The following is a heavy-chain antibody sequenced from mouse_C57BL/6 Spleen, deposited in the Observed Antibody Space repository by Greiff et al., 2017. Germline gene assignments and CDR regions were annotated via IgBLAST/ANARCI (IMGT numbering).Heavy chain of an antibody. D-gene: IGHD2-4*01. Sequence: EVQLQESGPELVKPGASVKISCKASGYSFTGYYLNWVKQSPEKSLEWIGEINPSNGGTTYNQKFKAKATLTVDKSSSTAYLQLKSLTSEDSAVYYCARRAIYYDYDRYFDVWGTGTTVTVSS. CDR3: ARRAIYYDYDRYFDV. V-gene: IGHV1-42*01. CDR2: INPSNGGT. J-gene: IGHJ1*03. CDR1: GYSFTGYY.